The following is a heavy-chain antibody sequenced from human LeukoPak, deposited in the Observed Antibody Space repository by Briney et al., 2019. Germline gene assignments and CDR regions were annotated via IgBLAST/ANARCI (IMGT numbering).Heavy chain of an antibody. J-gene: IGHJ4*02. CDR2: ISAYNGNT. Sequence: GSSVKVSCKASGGTFSSYGISWVRQAPGQGLEWMGWISAYNGNTNYAQKLQGRVTMTTDTSTSTAYMELRSLRSDDTAVYYCASSSWFHFDYWGQGTLVTVSS. D-gene: IGHD6-13*01. CDR3: ASSSWFHFDY. CDR1: GGTFSSYG. V-gene: IGHV1-18*01.